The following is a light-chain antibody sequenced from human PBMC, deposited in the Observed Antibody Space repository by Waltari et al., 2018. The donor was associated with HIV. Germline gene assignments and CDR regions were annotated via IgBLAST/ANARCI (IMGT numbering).Light chain of an antibody. Sequence: QSVLTQPPSASATPGQRVPISCSGGTSNSGSNYVSWYQQPPRTPPKLLIYRNNQRPSGVPDRFSGSKSGTSAALAISGLRSEDEADDYCAAWDDSLSAGVFGGGTKLTVL. CDR2: RNN. CDR3: AAWDDSLSAGV. J-gene: IGLJ3*02. CDR1: TSNSGSNY. V-gene: IGLV1-47*01.